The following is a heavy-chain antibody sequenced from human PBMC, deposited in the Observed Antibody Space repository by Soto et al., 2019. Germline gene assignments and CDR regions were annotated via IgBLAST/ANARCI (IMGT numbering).Heavy chain of an antibody. CDR1: GGSISSGGYY. CDR2: IYYSGST. Sequence: SETLSLTCTVSGGSISSGGYYWSWIRQHPGKGLEWIGYIYYSGSTYYNPSLKSRVTISVDTSKNQFSLKLSSVTAADTAVYYCARGEVRYCSGGSCSGVFMLGYWGQGTLVTVSS. D-gene: IGHD2-15*01. CDR3: ARGEVRYCSGGSCSGVFMLGY. V-gene: IGHV4-31*03. J-gene: IGHJ4*02.